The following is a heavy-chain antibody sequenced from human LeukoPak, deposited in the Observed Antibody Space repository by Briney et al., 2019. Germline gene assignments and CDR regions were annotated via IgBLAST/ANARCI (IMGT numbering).Heavy chain of an antibody. CDR2: IRYDGSNK. J-gene: IGHJ4*02. D-gene: IGHD2/OR15-2a*01. V-gene: IGHV3-30*02. CDR3: LSIAGPRTTADRVPNDY. Sequence: PGGSLRLSCAASGFTFSSYGMHWVRQAPGKGLEWVAFIRYDGSNKYYADSVKGRFTISRDNSKNTLYLQMNSLRAEDTAVYYCLSIAGPRTTADRVPNDYWGQGTLVTVSS. CDR1: GFTFSSYG.